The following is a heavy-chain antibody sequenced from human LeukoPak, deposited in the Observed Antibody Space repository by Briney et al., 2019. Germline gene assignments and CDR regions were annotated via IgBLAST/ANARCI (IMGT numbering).Heavy chain of an antibody. CDR2: IYHGGST. D-gene: IGHD2-21*02. CDR1: GGSISSGYY. CDR3: ARDLASCAGDCYSDGFDY. V-gene: IGHV4-38-2*02. Sequence: SETLSLTCAVSGGSISSGYYWGWIRQSPGKGLEWIGRIYHGGSTYYNPSLRSRVIVSVDTSKNHFSLKMSSVTAADTAVYYCARDLASCAGDCYSDGFDYWGQGALVTVSS. J-gene: IGHJ4*02.